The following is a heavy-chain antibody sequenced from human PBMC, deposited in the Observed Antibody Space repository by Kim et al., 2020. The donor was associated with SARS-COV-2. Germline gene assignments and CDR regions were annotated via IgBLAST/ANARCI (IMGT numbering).Heavy chain of an antibody. Sequence: GGSLRLSCVASGFTFSSYEMNWVRQAPGKGLEWVSYISSSGSTIYYADSVKGRFIISRDNAKNSLYLQMNSLRAEDTAVYYCAREGLRGWRGYNNGCPFDYWGQGTLVTVSS. J-gene: IGHJ4*02. CDR3: AREGLRGWRGYNNGCPFDY. V-gene: IGHV3-48*03. CDR1: GFTFSSYE. D-gene: IGHD5-18*01. CDR2: ISSSGSTI.